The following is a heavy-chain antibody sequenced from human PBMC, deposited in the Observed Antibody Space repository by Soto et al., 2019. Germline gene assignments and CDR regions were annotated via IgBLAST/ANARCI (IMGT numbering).Heavy chain of an antibody. Sequence: QLQLQGSGARLVKPSQTLSLSCTVSGGSISSAGYSWSWIRPSPGKDLEWIGYIYHSVNAFYHPSISSRVTLSLDMSRHKFALNLASATAADTAVFFCASSSQALSFGAVAVWGEGSAVVVSS. D-gene: IGHD2-2*01. V-gene: IGHV4-30-2*06. CDR2: IYHSVNA. CDR3: ASSSQALSFGAVAV. J-gene: IGHJ6*02. CDR1: GGSISSAGYS.